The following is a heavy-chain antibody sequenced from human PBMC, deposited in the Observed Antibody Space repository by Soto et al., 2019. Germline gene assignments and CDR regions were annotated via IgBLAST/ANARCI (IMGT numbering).Heavy chain of an antibody. CDR3: ARDRDVVVPAAIGWFDP. J-gene: IGHJ5*02. Sequence: GGSLRLSCAASGFTFSSYAMHWVRQAPGKGLEWVAVISYDGSNKYYADSVKGRFTISRDNSKNTLYLQMNSLRAEDTAVYYCARDRDVVVPAAIGWFDPWGQGTLVTVSS. CDR2: ISYDGSNK. CDR1: GFTFSSYA. V-gene: IGHV3-30-3*01. D-gene: IGHD2-2*02.